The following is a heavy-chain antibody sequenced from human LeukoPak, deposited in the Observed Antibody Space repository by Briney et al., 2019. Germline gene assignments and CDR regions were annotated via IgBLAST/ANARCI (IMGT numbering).Heavy chain of an antibody. CDR3: ARVNGDGNPEGIYYYYGMDV. CDR2: INPNSGGT. CDR1: GYTFTGYY. J-gene: IGHJ6*02. Sequence: ASVKVSCKASGYTFTGYYMHWVRQAPGQGLEWMGWINPNSGGTNYAQKFQGRVTMTRDTSISTAYMELSRLRSDDTAVYYCARVNGDGNPEGIYYYYGMDVWGQGTTVTVSS. D-gene: IGHD4-17*01. V-gene: IGHV1-2*02.